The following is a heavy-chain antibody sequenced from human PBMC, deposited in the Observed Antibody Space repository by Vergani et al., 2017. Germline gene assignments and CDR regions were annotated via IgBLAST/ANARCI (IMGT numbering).Heavy chain of an antibody. V-gene: IGHV4-61*02. CDR1: GGSISAGYYF. D-gene: IGHD4-23*01. Sequence: QVQLQASGPGRVKPSQTLSLTCTMSGGSISAGYYFWSWIRQPAGKGLEWLGHISASGNASHSPSLKTRVSMSVDTSKNQFSLTVTSVTAADTAIYFCARRIGGYDGGGKVHPLRTAFDVWGHGTVVTVSS. CDR3: ARRIGGYDGGGKVHPLRTAFDV. CDR2: ISASGNA. J-gene: IGHJ3*01.